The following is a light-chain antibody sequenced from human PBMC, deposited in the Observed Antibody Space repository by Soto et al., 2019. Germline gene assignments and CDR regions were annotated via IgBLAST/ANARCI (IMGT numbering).Light chain of an antibody. CDR2: GVS. CDR3: QLHVPSPPGYT. Sequence: EIVLTQSPGTLSLSPGERATLSCRTSQSVSSWHLAWYQHKSGHAPRLLIYGVSSRATGIPDRFSGSGSETDFTLTISRLEPEDFAVYYCQLHVPSPPGYTFGQGTKLEIK. J-gene: IGKJ2*01. CDR1: QSVSSWH. V-gene: IGKV3-20*01.